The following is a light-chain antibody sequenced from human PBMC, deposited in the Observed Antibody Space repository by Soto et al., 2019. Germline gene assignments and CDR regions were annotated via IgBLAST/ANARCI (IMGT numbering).Light chain of an antibody. CDR2: AAS. J-gene: IGKJ1*01. CDR3: QQSYSTPPRT. V-gene: IGKV1-39*01. Sequence: DIQATQSPSFLSSSVGGRVTITCPASQSISSYLNWYQQKPGKAPKLLIYAASSLQSGVPSRFSGSGSGTDFTLTISSLQPEDFATYYCQQSYSTPPRTFGQGTKVEIK. CDR1: QSISSY.